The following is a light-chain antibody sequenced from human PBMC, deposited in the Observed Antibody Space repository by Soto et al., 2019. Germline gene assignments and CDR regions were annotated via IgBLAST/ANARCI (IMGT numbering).Light chain of an antibody. CDR3: QQYNSFSRT. CDR2: KAS. CDR1: QSISSW. J-gene: IGKJ2*01. V-gene: IGKV1-5*03. Sequence: DIQMTQSPSSVSASVGDRVTITCRASQSISSWLAWYQQKPGKAPKLLIYKASSLDSGVPSRFSGSGSGTEFTLTISSLQPDDFATYYCQQYNSFSRTFGQGTKVDI.